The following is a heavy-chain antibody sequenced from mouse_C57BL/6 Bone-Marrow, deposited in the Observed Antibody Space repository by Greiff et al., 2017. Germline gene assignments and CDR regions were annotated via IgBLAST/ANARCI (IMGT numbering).Heavy chain of an antibody. Sequence: QVQLKQPGAELVKPGASVKMSCKASGYTFTSYWMHWVKQRPGQGLEWIGEIDPSDSYTNYNQKFKGKSTLTVEKSSSTAYMQLSSLTSEDSAVYYCARGDYYGSSYGYFDVWGTGTTVTVSS. CDR1: GYTFTSYW. D-gene: IGHD1-1*01. CDR3: ARGDYYGSSYGYFDV. CDR2: IDPSDSYT. J-gene: IGHJ1*03. V-gene: IGHV1-69*01.